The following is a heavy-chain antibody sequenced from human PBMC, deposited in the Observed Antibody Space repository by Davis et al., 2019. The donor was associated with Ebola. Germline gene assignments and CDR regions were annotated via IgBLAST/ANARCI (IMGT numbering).Heavy chain of an antibody. D-gene: IGHD3-3*01. CDR3: AREGLYDFWSGYYSRYYYYGMDV. Sequence: GESLKISCAASGFTFSDYYMSWIRQAPGKGLEWVSYISSSGSTIYYADSVKGRFTISRDNAKNSLYLQMNSLRAEDTAVYYCAREGLYDFWSGYYSRYYYYGMDVWGQGTTVTVSS. CDR2: ISSSGSTI. J-gene: IGHJ6*02. CDR1: GFTFSDYY. V-gene: IGHV3-11*04.